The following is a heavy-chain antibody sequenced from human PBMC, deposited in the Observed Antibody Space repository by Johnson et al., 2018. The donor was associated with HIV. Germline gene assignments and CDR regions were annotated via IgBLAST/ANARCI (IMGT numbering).Heavy chain of an antibody. J-gene: IGHJ3*02. CDR2: IGTAGDT. D-gene: IGHD1-26*01. Sequence: VQLVESGGGLVQPGGSLRLSCVASGFTFTSYDMHWVRQATGEGLDWISAIGTAGDTLYPGSVKGRFTISRDNAKNSLYLQMNSLRAEDTALYYCATGENLKWELRFVDAFDIWGQGTMVTVSS. CDR3: ATGENLKWELRFVDAFDI. CDR1: GFTFTSYD. V-gene: IGHV3-13*01.